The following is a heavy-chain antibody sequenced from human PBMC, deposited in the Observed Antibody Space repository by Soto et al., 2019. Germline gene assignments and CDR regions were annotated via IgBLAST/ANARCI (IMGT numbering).Heavy chain of an antibody. Sequence: ASVKVSYKASGYTFTSYDINWVRQATGQGLEWMGWMNPNSGNTGYAQKFQGRVTMTRNTSISTAYMELSSLRSEDTAVYYCARASRIAVPNWFDPWGQGTLVTVSS. D-gene: IGHD6-19*01. V-gene: IGHV1-8*01. CDR2: MNPNSGNT. CDR3: ARASRIAVPNWFDP. J-gene: IGHJ5*02. CDR1: GYTFTSYD.